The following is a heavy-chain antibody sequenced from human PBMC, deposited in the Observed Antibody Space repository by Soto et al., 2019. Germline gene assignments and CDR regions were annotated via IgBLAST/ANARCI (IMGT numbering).Heavy chain of an antibody. CDR3: ARTFGELLDYYYYYYYMDV. D-gene: IGHD3-10*01. Sequence: HPGGSLGLSCAASGFTFSSYAMHWVRQAPGKGLEYVSAISSNGGSTYYANSVKGRFTISRDNSKNTLYLQMGSLRAEDMAVYYCARTFGELLDYYYYYYYMDVWGKGTTVTVSS. CDR2: ISSNGGST. J-gene: IGHJ6*03. CDR1: GFTFSSYA. V-gene: IGHV3-64*01.